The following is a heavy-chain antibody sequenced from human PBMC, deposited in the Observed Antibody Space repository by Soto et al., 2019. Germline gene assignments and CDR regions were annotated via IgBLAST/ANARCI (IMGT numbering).Heavy chain of an antibody. CDR3: TRDLGIQLWTFYYYYGMDV. CDR1: GFTFGDYA. CDR2: IRSKAYGGTT. Sequence: GGSLRLSCTASGFTFGDYAMSWFRQAPGKGLEWVGFIRSKAYGGTTEYAASVKGRFTISRDDSKSIAYLQMNSLKTEDTAVYYCTRDLGIQLWTFYYYYGMDVWGQGTTVTVSS. V-gene: IGHV3-49*03. D-gene: IGHD5-18*01. J-gene: IGHJ6*02.